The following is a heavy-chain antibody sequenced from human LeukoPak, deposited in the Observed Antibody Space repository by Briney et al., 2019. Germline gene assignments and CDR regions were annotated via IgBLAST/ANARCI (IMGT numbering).Heavy chain of an antibody. D-gene: IGHD5-18*01. J-gene: IGHJ5*02. CDR1: GFTFSSYS. CDR2: ISSSSSYI. Sequence: NTGGSLRLSCAASGFTFSSYSMNWVRQAPGKGLEWVSSISSSSSYIYYADSVKGRFTISRDNAKNSLYLQMNSLRAEDTAVYYCARAYSLEDSFDPWGQGTLVTVSS. CDR3: ARAYSLEDSFDP. V-gene: IGHV3-21*01.